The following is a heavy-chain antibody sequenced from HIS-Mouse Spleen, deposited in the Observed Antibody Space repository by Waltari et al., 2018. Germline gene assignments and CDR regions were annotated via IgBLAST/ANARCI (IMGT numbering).Heavy chain of an antibody. D-gene: IGHD1-1*01. Sequence: QVQLVQSGAEVKKPGASVKVSCKASGYTFTGYYMHWVRQAPGQGLEWMGWINPNRGGTNYAQKFQGRVTMTRDTSSSTAYMELSRLRSDDTAVYYCARRQLGGINDAFDIWGQGTMVTVSS. CDR3: ARRQLGGINDAFDI. CDR2: INPNRGGT. J-gene: IGHJ3*02. V-gene: IGHV1-2*02. CDR1: GYTFTGYY.